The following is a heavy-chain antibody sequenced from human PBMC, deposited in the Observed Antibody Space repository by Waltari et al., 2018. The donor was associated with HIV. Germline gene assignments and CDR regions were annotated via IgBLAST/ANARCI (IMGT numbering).Heavy chain of an antibody. Sequence: QVQLVESGGGVVQPGTSLTLSCAVSGFTFSNFDIHWVRQSPAKGLEWLAVFWSDGVEISYADSVKCRFTISKDSSQKTLYLHLTSLRAEDTALYYCARGYSSSRWIPLYHWGRGTLVTVSS. CDR2: FWSDGVEI. CDR1: GFTFSNFD. V-gene: IGHV3-33*01. J-gene: IGHJ4*02. CDR3: ARGYSSSRWIPLYH. D-gene: IGHD6-6*01.